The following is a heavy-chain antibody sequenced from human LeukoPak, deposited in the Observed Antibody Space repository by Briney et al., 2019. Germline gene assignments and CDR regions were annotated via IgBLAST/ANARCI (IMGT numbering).Heavy chain of an antibody. CDR1: GFTFSSYV. CDR3: AKDRIVGATERLFDY. D-gene: IGHD1-26*01. J-gene: IGHJ4*02. CDR2: ISGSGDST. Sequence: PGGSLRLSCAASGFTFSSYVMSWVRQAPGKGLGWVSGISGSGDSTDYADSVKGRFTISRDNSKNTLYLQMNSLRDEDTAVYYCAKDRIVGATERLFDYWGQGTLVTVSS. V-gene: IGHV3-23*01.